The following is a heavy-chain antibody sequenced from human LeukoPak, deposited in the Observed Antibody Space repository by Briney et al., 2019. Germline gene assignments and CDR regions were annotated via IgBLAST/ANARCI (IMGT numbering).Heavy chain of an antibody. CDR1: GGSISSSSYY. CDR2: IYYSGST. D-gene: IGHD3-22*01. V-gene: IGHV4-39*01. CDR3: VGTMIVVVSDY. Sequence: SETLSLTCTVSGGSISSSSYYWGWIRQPPGTGLEWIGSIYYSGSTYYNPSLKSRVTISVDTSKNQFSLKLSSVTAADTAVYYCVGTMIVVVSDYWGQGTLVTVSS. J-gene: IGHJ4*02.